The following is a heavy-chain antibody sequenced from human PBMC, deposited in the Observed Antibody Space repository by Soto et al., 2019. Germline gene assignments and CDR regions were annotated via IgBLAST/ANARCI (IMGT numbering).Heavy chain of an antibody. CDR2: IHDSGTT. CDR3: TKVGLRPQRFLALDD. J-gene: IGHJ4*02. Sequence: SETLSLTCFVSGASVSSGNFYWSWIRLPPGKGLEWIGYIHDSGTTNYNPSLNSRVAMSLDTSKNQFSLKLNSATAADTSIYYCTKVGLRPQRFLALDDWVQGFLVT. V-gene: IGHV4-61*01. D-gene: IGHD5-12*01. CDR1: GASVSSGNFY.